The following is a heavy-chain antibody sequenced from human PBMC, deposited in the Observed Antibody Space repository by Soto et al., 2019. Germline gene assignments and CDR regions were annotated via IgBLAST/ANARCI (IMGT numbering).Heavy chain of an antibody. CDR2: INHSGST. J-gene: IGHJ5*02. D-gene: IGHD2-2*01. Sequence: SETLSLTCAVYGGSFSGYYWSWIRQPPGKGLGWIGEINHSGSTNYNPSLKSRVTISVDTSKNQFSPKLSSVTAADTAVYYCASRGIVVVPAAIGWFDPWGQGTLVTVSS. CDR1: GGSFSGYY. CDR3: ASRGIVVVPAAIGWFDP. V-gene: IGHV4-34*01.